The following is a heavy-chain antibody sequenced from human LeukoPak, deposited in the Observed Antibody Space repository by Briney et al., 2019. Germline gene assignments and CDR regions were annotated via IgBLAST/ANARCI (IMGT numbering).Heavy chain of an antibody. Sequence: PGGSLRLSCSASGFTFNRFYLHWVRQAPGKGLEFVSHISSNGATTYYADSVKGRFTISRDNSKNTLYLQMNSLRAEDTAVYYCAKDHGIAAAGLLDYWGQGTLVTVSS. J-gene: IGHJ4*02. D-gene: IGHD6-13*01. V-gene: IGHV3-64*04. CDR1: GFTFNRFY. CDR2: ISSNGATT. CDR3: AKDHGIAAAGLLDY.